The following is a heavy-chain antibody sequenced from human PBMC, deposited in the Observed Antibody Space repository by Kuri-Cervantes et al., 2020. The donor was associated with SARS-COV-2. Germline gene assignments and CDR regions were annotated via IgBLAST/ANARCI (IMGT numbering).Heavy chain of an antibody. V-gene: IGHV3-23*01. J-gene: IGHJ4*02. D-gene: IGHD2-21*01. Sequence: GESLKISCAASGFTVNSNFMIWVRQAPGRGLEWVSAISGSGGSTYYADSVKGRFTISRDNSKNTLYLQMNSLRAEDTAVYYCAKDMGDCGGDCYRFDYWGQGTLVTVSS. CDR2: ISGSGGST. CDR3: AKDMGDCGGDCYRFDY. CDR1: GFTVNSNF.